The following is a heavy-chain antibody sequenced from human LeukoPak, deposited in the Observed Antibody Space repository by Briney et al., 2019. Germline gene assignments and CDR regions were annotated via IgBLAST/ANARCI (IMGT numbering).Heavy chain of an antibody. V-gene: IGHV3-66*01. D-gene: IGHD2-15*01. J-gene: IGHJ4*02. CDR2: NYTGGSA. CDR1: ALSVGSNF. CDR3: AKGLGTNYGGYCTGGSCPVF. Sequence: PGGSLRLSCVDSALSVGSNFMSWVRQAPGKGLEWVSVNYTGGSAYFADSVKGRFTISRDYSDNTVFLQMNSLRVEDTAVYYCAKGLGTNYGGYCTGGSCPVFWGQGTLVTVSS.